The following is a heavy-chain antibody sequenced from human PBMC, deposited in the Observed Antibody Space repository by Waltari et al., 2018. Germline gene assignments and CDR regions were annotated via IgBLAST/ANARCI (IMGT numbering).Heavy chain of an antibody. D-gene: IGHD3-22*01. Sequence: QVQLVQSGAEVKKPGSSVKVSCKASGGTFSSYAISWVRQAPGQGLEWMGGIIPIFGTANYAQKFQGRVTITTDESTSTAYMELSSLRSEDTAVYYCARDTSYYYDSSGYYAFDIWGQGTMVTVSS. CDR1: GGTFSSYA. CDR2: IIPIFGTA. V-gene: IGHV1-69*05. J-gene: IGHJ3*02. CDR3: ARDTSYYYDSSGYYAFDI.